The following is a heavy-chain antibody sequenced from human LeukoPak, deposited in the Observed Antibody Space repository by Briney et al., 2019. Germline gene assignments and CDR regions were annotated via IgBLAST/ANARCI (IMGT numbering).Heavy chain of an antibody. Sequence: SETLSLTCTVSGGSISSGGNYWSWIRQPPGKGLEWIGYIYHSGSTYYNPSLKSRVTISVDRSKNQFSLKLSSVTAADTAVYYCARADTEYYFDYWGQGTLVTVSS. CDR3: ARADTEYYFDY. J-gene: IGHJ4*02. V-gene: IGHV4-30-2*01. D-gene: IGHD5-18*01. CDR1: GGSISSGGNY. CDR2: IYHSGST.